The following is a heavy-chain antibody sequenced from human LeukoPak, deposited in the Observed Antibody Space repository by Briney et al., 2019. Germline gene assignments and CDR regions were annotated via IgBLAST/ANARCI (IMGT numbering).Heavy chain of an antibody. Sequence: PSQTLSLICTVSSDSVSSYNYYWAWIRQPAGKGLEWIGRVYSSGSTTYSPSLKSRVTMSVDTTKNQVSLELRSVTAADTAVYYCARARKQDDNFYRGYYYMDVWGKGTTVTVSS. V-gene: IGHV4-61*02. CDR3: ARARKQDDNFYRGYYYMDV. CDR2: VYSSGST. D-gene: IGHD3-3*01. CDR1: SDSVSSYNYY. J-gene: IGHJ6*03.